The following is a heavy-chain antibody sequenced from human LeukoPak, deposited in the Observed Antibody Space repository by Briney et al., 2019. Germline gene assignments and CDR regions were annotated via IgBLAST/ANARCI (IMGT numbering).Heavy chain of an antibody. D-gene: IGHD6-19*01. J-gene: IGHJ4*02. Sequence: PSETLSLTCTVSGGSFSSGSYHWNWIRQPPGKGLEWIGEIDHSGSTNYNPSLKSRVTISVDTSKNQFSLNLSSVTAADTAVYFCARGVRIAVAAPHLNYWGQGTLVTVSS. CDR1: GGSFSSGSYH. V-gene: IGHV4-39*07. CDR2: IDHSGST. CDR3: ARGVRIAVAAPHLNY.